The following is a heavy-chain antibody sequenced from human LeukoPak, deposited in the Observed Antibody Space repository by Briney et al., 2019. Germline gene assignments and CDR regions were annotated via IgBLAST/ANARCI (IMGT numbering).Heavy chain of an antibody. CDR3: VKGYSSSWSGYFDS. J-gene: IGHJ4*02. CDR1: GFTFSTYA. D-gene: IGHD5-18*01. CDR2: ITWDGYKI. V-gene: IGHV3-9*01. Sequence: PGGSLRLSCAASGFTFSTYAITWVRQVPGKGLEWVSGITWDGYKIDYVESVKGRFTISRDNARNSLFLQMNRVRVEDTAFYYCVKGYSSSWSGYFDSWGQGTLVTVAS.